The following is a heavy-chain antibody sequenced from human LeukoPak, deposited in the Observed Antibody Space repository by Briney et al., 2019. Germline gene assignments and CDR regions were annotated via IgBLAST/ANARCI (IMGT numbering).Heavy chain of an antibody. Sequence: PSETLSLTCTVSGGSLSNYYWSWIRQAPGKGLEWIGSVYYSGSTDYNPSLKSRVTISVDTSKNQFSLTLSSVTAADTAVYYCATVRDGLNYGPFDYWGQGTLVTVSS. V-gene: IGHV4-59*13. J-gene: IGHJ4*02. CDR3: ATVRDGLNYGPFDY. CDR1: GGSLSNYY. D-gene: IGHD5-24*01. CDR2: VYYSGST.